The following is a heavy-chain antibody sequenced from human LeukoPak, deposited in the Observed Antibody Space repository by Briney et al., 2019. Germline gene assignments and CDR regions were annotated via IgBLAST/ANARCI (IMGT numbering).Heavy chain of an antibody. CDR1: RFTLSSYA. CDR2: ISYDGSNK. CDR3: AGQKGMPAADTYYYYFGMDV. J-gene: IGHJ6*01. D-gene: IGHD6-13*01. V-gene: IGHV3-30*04. Sequence: PGGSLRLSCAASRFTLSSYAMHWVRQAPGKGLEWVAVISYDGSNKYYADSVKGRFTISRDNSKNTVYVQMNSLRADDTAVYYCAGQKGMPAADTYYYYFGMDVWGQGTTVTVSS.